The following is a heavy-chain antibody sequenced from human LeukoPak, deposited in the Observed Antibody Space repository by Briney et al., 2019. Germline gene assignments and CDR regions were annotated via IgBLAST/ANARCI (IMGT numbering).Heavy chain of an antibody. Sequence: ASETLSLTCTVSGGSISSSSYYWGWIRQPPGKGLEWIGRIYTSGSTNYNPSLKSRVTMSVDTSKNQFSLKLSSVTAADTAVYYCAREANWNDRFDYWGQGTLVTVSS. J-gene: IGHJ4*02. V-gene: IGHV4-39*07. CDR3: AREANWNDRFDY. CDR1: GGSISSSSYY. CDR2: IYTSGST. D-gene: IGHD1-1*01.